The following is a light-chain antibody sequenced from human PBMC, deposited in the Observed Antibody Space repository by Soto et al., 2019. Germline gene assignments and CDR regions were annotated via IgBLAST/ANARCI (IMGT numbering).Light chain of an antibody. Sequence: QSALTQPASVSGSPGQSITISCTGTSSDVGSYNLVSWYQQHPGKAPKLMIYEVSKRPSGVSNRFSGSKSGNTASLTISGLKAEDEADYYCCSYAGSSTVVFGGGPKLTVL. CDR2: EVS. V-gene: IGLV2-23*02. CDR1: SSDVGSYNL. J-gene: IGLJ2*01. CDR3: CSYAGSSTVV.